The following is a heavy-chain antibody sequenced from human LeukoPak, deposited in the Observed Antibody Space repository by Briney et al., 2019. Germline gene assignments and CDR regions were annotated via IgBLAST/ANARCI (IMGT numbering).Heavy chain of an antibody. Sequence: SVKVSCKASGYTFTGYYMHWVRQAPGQGLEWMGWINPNSGGTNYAQKFQGRVTMTRDTSISTAYMELSRLRSDDTAVYYCARDSLPSSSWYYYYYYMDVWGKGTTVTVSS. D-gene: IGHD6-13*01. J-gene: IGHJ6*03. CDR3: ARDSLPSSSWYYYYYYMDV. CDR1: GYTFTGYY. CDR2: INPNSGGT. V-gene: IGHV1-2*02.